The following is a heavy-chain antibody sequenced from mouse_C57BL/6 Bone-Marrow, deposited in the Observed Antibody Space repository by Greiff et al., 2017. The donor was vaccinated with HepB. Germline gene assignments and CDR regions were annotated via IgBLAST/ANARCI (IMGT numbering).Heavy chain of an antibody. V-gene: IGHV1-50*01. D-gene: IGHD2-3*01. Sequence: QVQLQQPGAELVKPGASVKLSCKASGYTFTSYWMQWVKQRPGQGLEWIGEIDPSDSYTNYNQKFKGKATLPVDTSSSTAYMQLSSLTSEDSAVYYCARDGYFPYAMDYWGQGTSVTVSS. CDR3: ARDGYFPYAMDY. CDR2: IDPSDSYT. CDR1: GYTFTSYW. J-gene: IGHJ4*01.